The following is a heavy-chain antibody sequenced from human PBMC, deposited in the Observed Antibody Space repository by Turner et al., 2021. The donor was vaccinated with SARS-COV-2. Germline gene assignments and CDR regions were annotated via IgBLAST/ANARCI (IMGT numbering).Heavy chain of an antibody. V-gene: IGHV1-2*02. CDR2: SNPTGAT. D-gene: IGHD6-25*01. Sequence: QVQLVQSGAEVKKPGASVKVSCMASGYTFTDYIIHWVRQAPGQGLGWGGWSNPTGATSYAQRFQARFIMTRDTSISTDYMDLSRLISDDTALYYCARGLAAGTSWFDPWGQGTLVTVSS. CDR1: GYTFTDYI. CDR3: ARGLAAGTSWFDP. J-gene: IGHJ5*02.